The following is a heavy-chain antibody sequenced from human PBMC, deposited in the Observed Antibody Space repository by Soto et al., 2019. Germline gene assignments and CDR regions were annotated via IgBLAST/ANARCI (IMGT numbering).Heavy chain of an antibody. CDR3: VRSRYYGSGAYTPDDN. CDR2: INPSGGST. D-gene: IGHD3-10*01. V-gene: IGHV1-46*03. Sequence: QVQLVQSGAEVKKPGASVKISCKASGYTFTSFYMTWVRQAPGQGLEWMGMINPSGGSTSYTQKFQGRATMTRDTSTNTIYLELSSLSSDDTAVYYCVRSRYYGSGAYTPDDNWGQGTLFIVSS. J-gene: IGHJ4*02. CDR1: GYTFTSFY.